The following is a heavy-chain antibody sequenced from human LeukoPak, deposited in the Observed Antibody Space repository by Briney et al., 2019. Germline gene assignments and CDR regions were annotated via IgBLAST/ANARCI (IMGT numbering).Heavy chain of an antibody. CDR1: GGTFSSYA. D-gene: IGHD3-22*01. CDR3: ARDDYYDSSGTGGY. J-gene: IGHJ4*02. CDR2: IIPIFGTA. V-gene: IGHV1-69*06. Sequence: GASVKVSCKASGGTFSSYAISWVRQAPGQGLEWMGGIIPIFGTANYAQKFQGRVTITADKSTSTAYMELSSLRSEDTAVYYCARDDYYDSSGTGGYWGQGTLVTVSS.